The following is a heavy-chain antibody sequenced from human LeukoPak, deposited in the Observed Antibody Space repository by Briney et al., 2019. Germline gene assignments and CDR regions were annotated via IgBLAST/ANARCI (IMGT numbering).Heavy chain of an antibody. Sequence: ASVKVSCKASGYTFTSYDINWVRQATGQGLEWMGWMNPNSGNTGYAQKFQGRVTITRNTSISTAYMELSSLRSEDTAVYYCARVYDSSGHYPIDYWGQGTLATVSS. CDR3: ARVYDSSGHYPIDY. D-gene: IGHD3-22*01. J-gene: IGHJ4*02. CDR1: GYTFTSYD. CDR2: MNPNSGNT. V-gene: IGHV1-8*03.